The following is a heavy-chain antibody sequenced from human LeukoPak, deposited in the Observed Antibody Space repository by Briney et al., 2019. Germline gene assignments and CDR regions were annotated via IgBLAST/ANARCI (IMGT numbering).Heavy chain of an antibody. V-gene: IGHV3-74*01. J-gene: IGHJ4*02. Sequence: GGSLRLSCAASGFTFSNYAMSWVRRAPGKGLVWVSRINEDGSTTNYADSVKGRSTIFRDNAKNTLYLQMNSLRAEDTAVYYCVRDLGGRSGHWGQGTLVTVSS. CDR3: VRDLGGRSGH. CDR2: INEDGSTT. D-gene: IGHD1-26*01. CDR1: GFTFSNYA.